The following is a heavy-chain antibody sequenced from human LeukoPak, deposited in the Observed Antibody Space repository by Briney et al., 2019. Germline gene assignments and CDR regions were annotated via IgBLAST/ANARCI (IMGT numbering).Heavy chain of an antibody. CDR1: GFTFSSYS. Sequence: GGSLRLSCAASGFTFSSYSMNWVRQAPGKGREGVSYISSSSSTIYYADSVKGRFTISRDNAKNSLYLQMNSLRAEDTAVYYCARDCTNGVCYHDFDYWGQGTLVTVSS. CDR3: ARDCTNGVCYHDFDY. V-gene: IGHV3-48*01. CDR2: ISSSSSTI. J-gene: IGHJ4*02. D-gene: IGHD2-8*01.